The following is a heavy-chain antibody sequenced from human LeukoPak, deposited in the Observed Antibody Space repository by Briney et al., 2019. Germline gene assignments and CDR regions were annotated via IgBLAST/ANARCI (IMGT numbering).Heavy chain of an antibody. J-gene: IGHJ6*02. CDR1: GFTFSSYS. V-gene: IGHV3-48*02. D-gene: IGHD1-1*01. Sequence: GGSLRLSCAASGFTFSSYSMNWVRQAPGKGLEWVSYISGSSSTTHFADSVKGRFTISRDNAKNSLYLEMNTLRDEDTAVYYCARDRGGTFSGYGMDVWGQGTTVTVSS. CDR3: ARDRGGTFSGYGMDV. CDR2: ISGSSSTT.